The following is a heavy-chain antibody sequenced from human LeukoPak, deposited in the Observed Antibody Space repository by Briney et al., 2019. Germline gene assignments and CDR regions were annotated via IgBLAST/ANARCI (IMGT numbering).Heavy chain of an antibody. Sequence: VGSLRLSCAASGFTFTNHWLHWVRQAPGKGLVWVSRIRPDGRETNHADSVKGRFTISRDNAKNTLYLQMNSLRAEDTAVYYCAKVVAATASYYGMDVWGQGTTVTVSS. D-gene: IGHD2-15*01. CDR2: IRPDGRET. CDR1: GFTFTNHW. V-gene: IGHV3-74*01. J-gene: IGHJ6*02. CDR3: AKVVAATASYYGMDV.